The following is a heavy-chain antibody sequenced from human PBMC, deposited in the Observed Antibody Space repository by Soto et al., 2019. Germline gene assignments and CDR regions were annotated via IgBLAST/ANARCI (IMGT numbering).Heavy chain of an antibody. CDR1: GFTFSSYW. V-gene: IGHV3-7*01. Sequence: GGSLRLSCAASGFTFSSYWMSWVRQAPGKGLEWVANIKQDGSEKYYVDSVKGRFTISRDNAKNSLYLQMNSLRAEDTAVYYCARDGGSGWYPYFDYWGQGTLVTVSS. J-gene: IGHJ4*02. CDR3: ARDGGSGWYPYFDY. D-gene: IGHD6-19*01. CDR2: IKQDGSEK.